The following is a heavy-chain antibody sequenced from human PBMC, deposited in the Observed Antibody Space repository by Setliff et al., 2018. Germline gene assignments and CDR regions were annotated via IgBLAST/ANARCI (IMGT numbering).Heavy chain of an antibody. V-gene: IGHV1-69-2*01. Sequence: GASVKVSCKASGYSFSDFYMHWVRQVPGDGLEALGRIDPRDDFTVYAERFKDRLNIPADTSTDTSYMEISSLRFEDTAVYYCAIDHGPTRTPYHWGQGTPVTVSS. D-gene: IGHD1-1*01. J-gene: IGHJ4*02. CDR3: AIDHGPTRTPYH. CDR1: GYSFSDFY. CDR2: IDPRDDFT.